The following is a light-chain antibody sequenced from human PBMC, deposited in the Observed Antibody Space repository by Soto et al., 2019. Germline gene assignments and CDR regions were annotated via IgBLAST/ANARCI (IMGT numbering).Light chain of an antibody. V-gene: IGLV2-14*03. CDR3: SSYTSSSTPFV. J-gene: IGLJ1*01. Sequence: QSVLTQPASVSGSPGQSITISCTGTSSDIGGYNYASWYQRHPSKAPKLMIYDVSDRPSGVSNRFSGSKSGNTASLTISGLQAEDEADYFCSSYTSSSTPFVFGTGTKVTVL. CDR1: SSDIGGYNY. CDR2: DVS.